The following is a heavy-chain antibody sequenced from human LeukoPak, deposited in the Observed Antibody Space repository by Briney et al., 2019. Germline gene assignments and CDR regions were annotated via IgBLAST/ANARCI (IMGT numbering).Heavy chain of an antibody. V-gene: IGHV4-39*01. Sequence: SETLSLTCTVSGGSISSSSYYWGWIRQPPGKGLEWIGSIYYSGSTYYNPSLKSRVTISVDTSKNQFSLNLSSVTAADTAVYYCASSYYYVFDYWGQGTLVTVSS. CDR1: GGSISSSSYY. J-gene: IGHJ4*02. CDR3: ASSYYYVFDY. D-gene: IGHD3-10*02. CDR2: IYYSGST.